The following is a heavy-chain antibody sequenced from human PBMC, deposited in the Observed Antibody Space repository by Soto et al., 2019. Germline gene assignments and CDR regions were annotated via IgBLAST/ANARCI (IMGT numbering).Heavy chain of an antibody. D-gene: IGHD3-16*01. Sequence: PSETLSLTCTVSGGSMSDFYGSWVRQPPGKGLEWIGYMFYSGNSNYNASLKSRVTISMDTSKNQFSLNPRSVTAADTAVYYCVRSGHSFGGVVWGQGTQVPVSS. CDR2: MFYSGNS. CDR3: VRSGHSFGGVV. J-gene: IGHJ4*02. V-gene: IGHV4-59*13. CDR1: GGSMSDFY.